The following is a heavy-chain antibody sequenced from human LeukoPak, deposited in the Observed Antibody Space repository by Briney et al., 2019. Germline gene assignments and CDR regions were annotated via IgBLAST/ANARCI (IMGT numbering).Heavy chain of an antibody. Sequence: ASVKVSCKASGGTFSSYAISWVRQAPGQGLEWMGWTSPYNGRTIYVQKLQGRVTMTTDTSTSTAYMELRNLGSDDTAVYYCARRISGATPYAFDIWGQGTMVTVSS. J-gene: IGHJ3*02. V-gene: IGHV1-18*01. D-gene: IGHD3-3*01. CDR1: GGTFSSYA. CDR2: TSPYNGRT. CDR3: ARRISGATPYAFDI.